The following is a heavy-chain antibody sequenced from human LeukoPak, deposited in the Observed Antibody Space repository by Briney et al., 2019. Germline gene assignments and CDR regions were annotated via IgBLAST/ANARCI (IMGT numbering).Heavy chain of an antibody. Sequence: SETLSLTCAVYGGSFSGCCWSWIRQPPGKGLEWIGEINHSGSTNYNPSLKSRVTISVDTSKNQFSLKLSSVTAADTAVYYCARGPDCSGGSCYSNYYYGMDVWGHGTTVTVSS. V-gene: IGHV4-34*01. CDR1: GGSFSGCC. D-gene: IGHD2-15*01. CDR3: ARGPDCSGGSCYSNYYYGMDV. J-gene: IGHJ6*02. CDR2: INHSGST.